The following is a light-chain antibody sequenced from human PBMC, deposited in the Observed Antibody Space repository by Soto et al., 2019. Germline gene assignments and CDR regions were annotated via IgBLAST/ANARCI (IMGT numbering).Light chain of an antibody. V-gene: IGKV1-33*01. J-gene: IGKJ4*01. CDR2: DAS. Sequence: DIQMTQSPSSLSAFVGDRVTITCQASQDITNYLNWYQQKPGKAPKLLIYDASNLETGVPSRFSGSGSGTDFTFTISSLQPEDIATYYCQQYNTLPLTFGGGTKVEIK. CDR1: QDITNY. CDR3: QQYNTLPLT.